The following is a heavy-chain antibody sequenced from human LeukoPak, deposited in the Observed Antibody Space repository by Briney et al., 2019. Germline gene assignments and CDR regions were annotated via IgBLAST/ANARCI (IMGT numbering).Heavy chain of an antibody. Sequence: PGGSLRLSCAASGFTFSSYSMIWVRQAPGEGLEWVSSISSTTSYIYYADSVNGCFTISRDNAKNSLYLQMNSLRAEDTAVYYCARGPDDSSAPGYWGQGTLVTVSS. CDR2: ISSTTSYI. CDR1: GFTFSSYS. V-gene: IGHV3-21*01. CDR3: ARGPDDSSAPGY. D-gene: IGHD3-22*01. J-gene: IGHJ4*02.